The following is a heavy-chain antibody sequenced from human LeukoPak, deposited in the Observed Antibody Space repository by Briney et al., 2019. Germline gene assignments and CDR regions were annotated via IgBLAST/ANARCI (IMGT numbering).Heavy chain of an antibody. CDR1: GYTFTGYY. D-gene: IGHD5-12*01. CDR2: INPNSGGT. J-gene: IGHJ6*03. V-gene: IGHV1-2*02. Sequence: ASVKVSCKASGYTFTGYYMHWVRQAPGQGLEWMGWINPNSGGTNYAQKFQGRVTMTRDTSISTAHMELSRLRSDDTAVYYCAVGVATRTYYYYYYMDVWGKGTTVTISS. CDR3: AVGVATRTYYYYYYMDV.